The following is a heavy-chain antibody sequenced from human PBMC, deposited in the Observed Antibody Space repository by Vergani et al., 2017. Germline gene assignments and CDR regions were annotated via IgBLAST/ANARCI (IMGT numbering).Heavy chain of an antibody. Sequence: QLQLQESGPGLVKPSETLSLTCTVSGGSISSSSYYWGWIRQPPGKGLEWIGSIYYSGSTYYNPSLKSRVTISVDTSKNQFSLKLSSGTAADTAVYYCARQGAAKGYMDVWGKGTTVTVSS. CDR3: ARQGAAKGYMDV. CDR2: IYYSGST. D-gene: IGHD6-25*01. J-gene: IGHJ6*03. V-gene: IGHV4-39*01. CDR1: GGSISSSSYY.